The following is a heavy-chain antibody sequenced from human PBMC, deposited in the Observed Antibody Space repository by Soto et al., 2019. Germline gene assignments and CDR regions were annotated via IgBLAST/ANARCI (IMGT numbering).Heavy chain of an antibody. V-gene: IGHV1-69*13. J-gene: IGHJ4*01. D-gene: IGHD6-6*01. CDR3: ARAPEYSSSSFDY. CDR2: IIPISGSV. Sequence: SVKVSCKASGGTFSSYAFSWVRQAPGQGLEWMGGIIPISGSVFYAQKFQGRVTITADESTSTTYMELSGLRFEDTAVYYCARAPEYSSSSFDYWGQGTLVTVYS. CDR1: GGTFSSYA.